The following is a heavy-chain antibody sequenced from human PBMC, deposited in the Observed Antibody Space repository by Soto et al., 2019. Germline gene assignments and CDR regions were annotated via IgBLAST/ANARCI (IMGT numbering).Heavy chain of an antibody. CDR1: EFTFSSYA. CDR3: VKGLQFLLGYYNYGMDV. J-gene: IGHJ6*02. D-gene: IGHD3-3*01. CDR2: ITNNGGST. Sequence: GGSLRLSCAASEFTFSSYAMSWVRQAPGKGLEWVSAITNNGGSTYYADSVKGRFTISRDNSKNTLYLQMSSLRAEDTAVYYCVKGLQFLLGYYNYGMDVWGQGTTVTVSS. V-gene: IGHV3-64D*06.